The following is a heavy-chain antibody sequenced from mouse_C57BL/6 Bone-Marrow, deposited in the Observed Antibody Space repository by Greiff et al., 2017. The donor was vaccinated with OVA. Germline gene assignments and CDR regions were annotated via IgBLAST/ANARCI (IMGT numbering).Heavy chain of an antibody. V-gene: IGHV1-15*01. CDR3: TRGYSNYNARDY. D-gene: IGHD2-5*01. Sequence: QVQLQQSGAELVRPGASVTLSCKASGYTFTDYEMHWVKQTPVHGLEWIGAIDPETGGTAYNQKFKGKAILTADKSSSTAYMELRSLTSEDSAVYYYTRGYSNYNARDYWGQGTAVTVSS. J-gene: IGHJ4*01. CDR1: GYTFTDYE. CDR2: IDPETGGT.